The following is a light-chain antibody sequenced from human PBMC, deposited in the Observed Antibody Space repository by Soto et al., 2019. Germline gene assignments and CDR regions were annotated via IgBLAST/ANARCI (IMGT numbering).Light chain of an antibody. J-gene: IGLJ3*02. CDR3: SSYTRSDIWV. V-gene: IGLV2-14*01. CDR2: EFI. CDR1: TSDVGSYNH. Sequence: QSALTQPASVSGSPGQSITISCTGTTSDVGSYNHVSWYQHHPGKAPKLMIYEFINRPSGVSNRFSGSKSGNTASLTISGLQPEDEADYYCSSYTRSDIWVLGGGTKLTVL.